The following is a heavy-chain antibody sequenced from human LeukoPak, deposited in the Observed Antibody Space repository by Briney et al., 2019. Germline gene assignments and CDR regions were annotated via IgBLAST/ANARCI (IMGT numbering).Heavy chain of an antibody. CDR2: ISYDGSNK. Sequence: GRSLRLSCAASGFTFSSYGMHWVRQAPGKGLEWVAVISYDGSNKYYADSVKGRFTISRDNSKNTLYLQMNSLRAEDTAVYYCAKAGSVTTALYYYYYMDVWGKGTTVTVSS. CDR3: AKAGSVTTALYYYYYMDV. J-gene: IGHJ6*03. D-gene: IGHD4-17*01. CDR1: GFTFSSYG. V-gene: IGHV3-30*18.